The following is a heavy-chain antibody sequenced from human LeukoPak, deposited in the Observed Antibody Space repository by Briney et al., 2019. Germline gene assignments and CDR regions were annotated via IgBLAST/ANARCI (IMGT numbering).Heavy chain of an antibody. Sequence: ASVKVSCKASGYTFTRYAITWVRQAPGQGLERLGWISTYNGDTNYAQNLQGRVTMTTDTSTSTAYMEVRSLRSDDTAVYYCARAPSNTSGRNVYFDYWGQGTLVTVSS. D-gene: IGHD6-19*01. CDR2: ISTYNGDT. J-gene: IGHJ4*02. V-gene: IGHV1-18*01. CDR3: ARAPSNTSGRNVYFDY. CDR1: GYTFTRYA.